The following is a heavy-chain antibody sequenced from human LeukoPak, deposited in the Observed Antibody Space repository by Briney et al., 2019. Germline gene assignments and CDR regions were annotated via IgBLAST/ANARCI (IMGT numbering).Heavy chain of an antibody. D-gene: IGHD3-10*01. V-gene: IGHV4-59*12. Sequence: SETLSLTCTVSGDSISSYYWSWIRQPPGEGLEWIGYISNGGSTNYNPSLKSRVTISVDRSKNQFSLKLSSVTAADTAVYYCARNYGSGSYFPFFDYWGQGTLVTVSS. J-gene: IGHJ4*02. CDR1: GDSISSYY. CDR3: ARNYGSGSYFPFFDY. CDR2: ISNGGST.